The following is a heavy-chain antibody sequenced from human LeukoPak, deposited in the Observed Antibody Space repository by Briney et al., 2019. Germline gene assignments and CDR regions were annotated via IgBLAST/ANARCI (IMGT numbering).Heavy chain of an antibody. Sequence: PGGSLRLSCAASGFTFDDGAMHWVRQAPGKGLEWVSGVNWNSGNIAYADSVKGRFTISRDNAKNSLYLQMNSLRAEDTALYYCAKDRTRGYSSSWSYLEYWGQGTLVTVSS. J-gene: IGHJ4*02. V-gene: IGHV3-9*01. CDR1: GFTFDDGA. D-gene: IGHD6-13*01. CDR2: VNWNSGNI. CDR3: AKDRTRGYSSSWSYLEY.